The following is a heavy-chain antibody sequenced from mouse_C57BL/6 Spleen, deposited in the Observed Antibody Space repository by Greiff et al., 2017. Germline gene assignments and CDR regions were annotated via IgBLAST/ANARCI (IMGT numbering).Heavy chain of an antibody. J-gene: IGHJ3*01. D-gene: IGHD1-1*01. V-gene: IGHV14-1*01. CDR1: GFNIKDYY. CDR2: IDPEDGDT. CDR3: TTFYYGSKVLFAY. Sequence: EVQLQQSGAELVRPGASVKLSCTASGFNIKDYYMHWVKQRPEQGLEWIGRIDPEDGDTEYAPKFQGKATMTADTSSNTAYLQLSSLTSEDTAVYYCTTFYYGSKVLFAYWGQGTLVTVSA.